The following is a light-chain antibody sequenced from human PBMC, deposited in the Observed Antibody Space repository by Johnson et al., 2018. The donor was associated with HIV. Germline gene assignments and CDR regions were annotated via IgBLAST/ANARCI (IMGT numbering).Light chain of an antibody. CDR3: ATWDSSLSFYV. J-gene: IGLJ1*01. CDR2: DNN. V-gene: IGLV1-51*01. CDR1: SSNIGNNY. Sequence: QSVLTQPPSVSAAPGQKVTISCSGSSSNIGNNYVSWYQQLPGTAPKLLIYDNNKRPSGIPDRFSGSKSGTSATLGITGLQTGDEADYYCATWDSSLSFYVVGTGTKVTVL.